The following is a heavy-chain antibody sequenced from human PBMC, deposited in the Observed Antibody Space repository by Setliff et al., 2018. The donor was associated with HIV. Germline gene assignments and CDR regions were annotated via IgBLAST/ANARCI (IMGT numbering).Heavy chain of an antibody. CDR1: GYTFTSHD. V-gene: IGHV1-8*02. CDR3: ARGGTLYY. CDR2: MNPNSGNT. Sequence: GASVKVSCKTSGYTFTSHDINWVRQAAGQGLEWMGWMNPNSGNTGYAQKFQGRVTMTRDTSTSTAYMELSSLNADDTAVYYCARGGTLYYWGQGTLVTVSS. D-gene: IGHD3-10*01. J-gene: IGHJ4*02.